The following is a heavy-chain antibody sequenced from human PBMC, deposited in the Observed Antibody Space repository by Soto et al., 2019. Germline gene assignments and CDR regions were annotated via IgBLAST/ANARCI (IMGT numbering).Heavy chain of an antibody. CDR2: ISSSSSTI. Sequence: GGSLRLSCAASGFTFSSYSMSWVRQAPGKGLEWVSYISSSSSTIYYADSVKGRFTISRDNAKNSLYLQMNSLRAEDTAVYYCARGITYYYYMDVWGKGTTVTVSS. D-gene: IGHD1-20*01. CDR3: ARGITYYYYMDV. J-gene: IGHJ6*03. V-gene: IGHV3-48*01. CDR1: GFTFSSYS.